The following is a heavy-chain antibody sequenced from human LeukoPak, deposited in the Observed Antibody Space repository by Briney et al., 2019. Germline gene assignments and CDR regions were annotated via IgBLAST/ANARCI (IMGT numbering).Heavy chain of an antibody. J-gene: IGHJ4*02. Sequence: ASVTVSCMASGYPFTTYGLSWVRQAPGQGLEWMGQISGNDGETKNAQKFQGRLTMTTDIASRTAYMELTSLRSDDTAVYYCARDVPDFWSGFDYWGQGTLVTVSP. CDR2: ISGNDGET. CDR1: GYPFTTYG. CDR3: ARDVPDFWSGFDY. V-gene: IGHV1-18*01. D-gene: IGHD3-3*01.